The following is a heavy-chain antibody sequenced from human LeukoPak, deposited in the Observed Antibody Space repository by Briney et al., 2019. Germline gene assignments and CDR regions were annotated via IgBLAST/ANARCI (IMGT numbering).Heavy chain of an antibody. CDR3: ARALALYDSSGYYYDGWFDS. D-gene: IGHD3-22*01. Sequence: GASVKVSCKASGYTFTSYDINWVRQATGQGLEWMGWMNPNSGNTGYAQKFQGRVTMTRNTSISTAYMELSSLRSEDTAVYYCARALALYDSSGYYYDGWFDSWGQGTLVTVSS. V-gene: IGHV1-8*01. CDR1: GYTFTSYD. CDR2: MNPNSGNT. J-gene: IGHJ5*01.